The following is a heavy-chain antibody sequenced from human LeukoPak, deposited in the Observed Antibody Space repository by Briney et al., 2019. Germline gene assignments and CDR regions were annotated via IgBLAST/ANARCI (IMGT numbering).Heavy chain of an antibody. J-gene: IGHJ6*03. V-gene: IGHV4-38-2*02. CDR2: IRSSGST. Sequence: SETLSLTCAVSGYSISSGYYWGWIRQPPGKGLEWIGDIRSSGSTYYNPSLKSRVTISVDTSKNQFSLKLGSVTAADTAVYYCARDGSYRDYYYYYYMDVWGKGTTVTVSS. CDR3: ARDGSYRDYYYYYYMDV. D-gene: IGHD3-16*02. CDR1: GYSISSGYY.